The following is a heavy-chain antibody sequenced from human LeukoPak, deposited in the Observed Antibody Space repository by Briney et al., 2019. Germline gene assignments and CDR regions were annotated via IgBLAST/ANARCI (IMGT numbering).Heavy chain of an antibody. CDR3: AHYYDSRGVGAFDI. V-gene: IGHV4-4*07. Sequence: SKTLSLTCTVSGGSISSYYWSWIRQPAGKGLEWIGRIYTSGSTNYNPSLKSRVTMSVDTSKNQFSLKLSSVTAADTAVYYCAHYYDSRGVGAFDIWGQGTMVTVSS. D-gene: IGHD3-22*01. CDR2: IYTSGST. J-gene: IGHJ3*02. CDR1: GGSISSYY.